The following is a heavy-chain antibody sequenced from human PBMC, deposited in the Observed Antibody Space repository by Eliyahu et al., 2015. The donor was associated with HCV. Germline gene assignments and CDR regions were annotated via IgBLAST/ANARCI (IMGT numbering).Heavy chain of an antibody. CDR2: IYYSGST. CDR1: GGSISSSSYY. D-gene: IGHD3-22*01. CDR3: ASGWYNYHDSSGYLDY. J-gene: IGHJ4*02. Sequence: QLQLQESGPGLVKPSETLSLTCXVSGGSISSSSYYWGWIRQPPGKGLEWIGSIYYSGSTYYNPSLKSRVTISVDTSKNQFSLKLSSVTAADTAVYYCASGWYNYHDSSGYLDYWGQGTLVTVSS. V-gene: IGHV4-39*01.